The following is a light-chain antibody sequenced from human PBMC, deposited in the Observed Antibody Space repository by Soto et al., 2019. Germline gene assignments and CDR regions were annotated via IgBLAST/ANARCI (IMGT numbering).Light chain of an antibody. V-gene: IGKV3-15*01. CDR2: GAS. J-gene: IGKJ1*01. CDR3: QQYDNRRT. Sequence: EIVMTQSPATLSVSPGERATLSCRASQSVGTNLAWYRQKSGQAPRLLIYGASARAPGIPARLSGSGSGTEFTLIISSLQSEDFAVYYCQQYDNRRTFGQGTKVEVK. CDR1: QSVGTN.